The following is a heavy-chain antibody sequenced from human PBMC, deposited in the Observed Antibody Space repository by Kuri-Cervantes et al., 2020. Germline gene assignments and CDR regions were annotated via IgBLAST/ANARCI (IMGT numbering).Heavy chain of an antibody. CDR3: AWGYCSGGSCCLDY. CDR1: GFTFTSSA. V-gene: IGHV1-58*01. Sequence: SVKVSCKASGFTFTSSAVQWVRQARGQRLEWIGWIVVGSGNTNYAQKFQERVTITRDMSTSTAYTELSSLRSEDTAVYYCAWGYCSGGSCCLDYWGQGTLVTVSS. J-gene: IGHJ4*02. CDR2: IVVGSGNT. D-gene: IGHD2-15*01.